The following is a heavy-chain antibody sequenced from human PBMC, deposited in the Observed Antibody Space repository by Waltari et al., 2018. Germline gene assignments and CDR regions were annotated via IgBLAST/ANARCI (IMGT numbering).Heavy chain of an antibody. Sequence: EVQLVESGGGLVQPGGSLRLSCAASGFTFSSYWMSWVRQAPGKGLEWVANIKQDGSEKYYVDSVKGRFTISRDNAKNSLYLQMNSLRAEDTAVYYCARGRSSSLASRYFDLWGRGTLVTVSS. D-gene: IGHD6-13*01. CDR3: ARGRSSSLASRYFDL. V-gene: IGHV3-7*01. J-gene: IGHJ2*01. CDR2: IKQDGSEK. CDR1: GFTFSSYW.